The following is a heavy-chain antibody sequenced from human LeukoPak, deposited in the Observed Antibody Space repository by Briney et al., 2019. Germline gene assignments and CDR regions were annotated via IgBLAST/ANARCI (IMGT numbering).Heavy chain of an antibody. D-gene: IGHD3-10*01. CDR2: INAKRGDT. V-gene: IGHV1-2*02. CDR3: ARDHDRGVDN. Sequence: ASVKVSCKASGCTFTDHYMHWVRQAPGQGLEGMGWINAKRGDTNYAQNFQDRVNMTRDTSISTVYMKLSRLTVDDTAVYYCARDHDRGVDNWGQGTLVTVSS. J-gene: IGHJ4*02. CDR1: GCTFTDHY.